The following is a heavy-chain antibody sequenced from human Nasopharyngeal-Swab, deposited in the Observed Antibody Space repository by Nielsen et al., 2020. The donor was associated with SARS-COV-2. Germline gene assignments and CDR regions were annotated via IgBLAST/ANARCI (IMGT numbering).Heavy chain of an antibody. CDR3: ARFSGSYSLNWFDP. Sequence: SETLSLTCTVSGGSISNYYWSWIRQPPGKGLAWIGQILYSGSTNYYPSIKTRVTISVDTSKNEFSLKLNSVTAADTAVYYCARFSGSYSLNWFDPWGQGILVIVSS. D-gene: IGHD3-10*01. V-gene: IGHV4-59*01. CDR2: ILYSGST. J-gene: IGHJ5*02. CDR1: GGSISNYY.